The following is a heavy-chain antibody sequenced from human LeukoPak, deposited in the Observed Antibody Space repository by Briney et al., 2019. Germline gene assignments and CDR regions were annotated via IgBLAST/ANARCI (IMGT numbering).Heavy chain of an antibody. CDR3: AKPRERRGQLVPFDY. V-gene: IGHV3-21*04. D-gene: IGHD6-6*01. J-gene: IGHJ4*02. CDR1: GFTFNNAW. Sequence: AGGSLRLSCAASGFTFNNAWMNWVRQAPGKGLEWVSSISSSSSYIYYADSVKGRFTISRDNSKNTLYLQMNSLRAEDTAVYYCAKPRERRGQLVPFDYWGQGTLVTVSS. CDR2: ISSSSSYI.